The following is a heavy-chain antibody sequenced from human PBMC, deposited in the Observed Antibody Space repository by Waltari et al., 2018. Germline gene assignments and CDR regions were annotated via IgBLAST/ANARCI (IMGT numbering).Heavy chain of an antibody. CDR1: GFTFSSYA. Sequence: EVQLLESGGGLVQPGGSLSLSCAASGFTFSSYAMSWVRQAPGKGLEWVSVIYSGGSTYYADSVKGRFTISRDNSKNTLYLQMNSLRAEDTAVYYCAKEWSVTRGIDYFDYWGQGTLVTVSS. J-gene: IGHJ4*02. V-gene: IGHV3-23*03. CDR2: IYSGGST. D-gene: IGHD4-17*01. CDR3: AKEWSVTRGIDYFDY.